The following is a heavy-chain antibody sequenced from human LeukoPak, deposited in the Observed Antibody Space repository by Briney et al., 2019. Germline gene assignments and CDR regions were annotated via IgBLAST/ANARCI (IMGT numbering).Heavy chain of an antibody. CDR1: GGSISSYY. J-gene: IGHJ4*02. Sequence: SSETLSLTCTVPGGSISSYYWSWIRQPPGKGLEWIGYIYYSGSTNYNPSLKSRVTMSVDTSKNQFSLRLSSVTAADTAVYYCARAADYDILTGYYSPRHYFDYWGQGTLVTVSS. V-gene: IGHV4-59*01. D-gene: IGHD3-9*01. CDR2: IYYSGST. CDR3: ARAADYDILTGYYSPRHYFDY.